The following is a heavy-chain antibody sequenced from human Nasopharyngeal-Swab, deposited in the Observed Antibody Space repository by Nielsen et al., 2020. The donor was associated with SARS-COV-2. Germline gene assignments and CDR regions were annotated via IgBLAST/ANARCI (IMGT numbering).Heavy chain of an antibody. J-gene: IGHJ4*02. D-gene: IGHD3-3*01. V-gene: IGHV1-3*01. Sequence: ASVKVSCKASGYTFTSYAMHWVRQAPGQRLEWMGWINAGNGNTKYSQKFQGRVTITRDTSASTAYMELSSLRSEDTAVNYCAREGATIFGVVTGGDYWAQGPLVTFSS. CDR3: AREGATIFGVVTGGDY. CDR1: GYTFTSYA. CDR2: INAGNGNT.